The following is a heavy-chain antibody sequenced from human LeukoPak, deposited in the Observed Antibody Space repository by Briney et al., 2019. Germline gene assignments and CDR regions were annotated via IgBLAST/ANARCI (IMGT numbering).Heavy chain of an antibody. V-gene: IGHV1-2*02. J-gene: IGHJ4*02. D-gene: IGHD2-15*01. CDR3: VKVWKFGCGSGSCSSAFDY. Sequence: ASVTVSCKAAGYTFTDYYIHWVRQAPGGRLEWMGWINPIIANTGSAENFQGRVTVTRASSISPTLLEMSGLRSDDTAIDYCVKVWKFGCGSGSCSSAFDYWGQGTLVTVSS. CDR2: INPIIANT. CDR1: GYTFTDYY.